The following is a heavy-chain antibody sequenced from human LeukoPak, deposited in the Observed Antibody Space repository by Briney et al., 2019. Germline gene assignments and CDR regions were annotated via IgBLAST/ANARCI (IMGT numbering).Heavy chain of an antibody. V-gene: IGHV3-48*01. CDR2: ISSSSSTI. CDR3: ARERGYSYGYSDY. J-gene: IGHJ4*02. D-gene: IGHD5-18*01. Sequence: GGSLRLSCAASGFTFSSYSMNWVRQAPGKGLEWVSYISSSSSTIYYADSVKGRFTISRDNAKSSLYLQMNSPRAEDTAVYYCARERGYSYGYSDYWGQGTLVTVSS. CDR1: GFTFSSYS.